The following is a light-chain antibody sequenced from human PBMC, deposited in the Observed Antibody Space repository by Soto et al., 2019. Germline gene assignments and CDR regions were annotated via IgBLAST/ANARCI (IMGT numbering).Light chain of an antibody. Sequence: SYELTQPPSVSVSPGQTASITCSGDKLGNKYACWYQQKPGQSPVLVIYQATKRPSGIPERFSGSNSGNTATLIISGTQAMDEADYYCQAWDTSSVVFGGGTKLTFL. CDR1: KLGNKY. V-gene: IGLV3-1*01. CDR2: QAT. CDR3: QAWDTSSVV. J-gene: IGLJ2*01.